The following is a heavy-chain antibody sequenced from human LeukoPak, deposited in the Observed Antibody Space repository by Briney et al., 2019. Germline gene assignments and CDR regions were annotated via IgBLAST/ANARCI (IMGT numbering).Heavy chain of an antibody. V-gene: IGHV3-20*04. D-gene: IGHD1-1*01. CDR2: INWKGDVT. CDR1: GITYDDHG. Sequence: GGFLRPSCAAPGITYDDHGMNWVGQAPGKGPDGGSGINWKGDVTGKADSVKGRFPISRDNAKNSLYLQMERLRGEDTALYFCARAGRGHTWDGAYYYQMDVWGKGTTVTVSS. CDR3: ARAGRGHTWDGAYYYQMDV. J-gene: IGHJ6*03.